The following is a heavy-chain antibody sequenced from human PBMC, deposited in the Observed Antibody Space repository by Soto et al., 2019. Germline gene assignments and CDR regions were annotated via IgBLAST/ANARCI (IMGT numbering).Heavy chain of an antibody. V-gene: IGHV3-73*01. CDR3: TRLYCGGDCDFDS. Sequence: GGSLRLSCAASGFTFSGSAMHWVRQASGKGLEWVGRIRDKANSYATAYTASVKGRFTISRDDSKKTSYLQMNSLKTEDTAVFYCTRLYCGGDCDFDSWGQGT. D-gene: IGHD2-21*02. CDR2: IRDKANSYAT. CDR1: GFTFSGSA. J-gene: IGHJ4*02.